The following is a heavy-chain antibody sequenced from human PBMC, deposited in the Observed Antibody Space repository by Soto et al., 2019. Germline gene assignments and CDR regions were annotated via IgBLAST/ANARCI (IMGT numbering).Heavy chain of an antibody. Sequence: QVQLQESGPGLVKPSQTLSLTCTVSGGSISSGDYYWSWIRQPPGKGLEWIGYIYYSGSTYYNPSRQSRITSSVDTPTNHVSLKRSSVTAAHTAVDYWARASHYGDYAHFDYWGQGTLVTVSS. CDR1: GGSISSGDYY. V-gene: IGHV4-30-4*01. CDR2: IYYSGST. D-gene: IGHD4-17*01. CDR3: ARASHYGDYAHFDY. J-gene: IGHJ4*02.